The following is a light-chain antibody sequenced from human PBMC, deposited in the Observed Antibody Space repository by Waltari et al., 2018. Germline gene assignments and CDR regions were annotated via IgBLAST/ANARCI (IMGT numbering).Light chain of an antibody. J-gene: IGKJ2*01. CDR1: QSLTKRY. CDR3: QQYGSSVLYT. Sequence: EVVLTQSPDTLSLSPGERATLSCRASQSLTKRYLAWYQQKPGWAPRLLIYGASSRAAGIPDRFSGSGSGTDFTLTISRLEPEDFAVYYCQQYGSSVLYTFGQGTKLEIK. V-gene: IGKV3-20*01. CDR2: GAS.